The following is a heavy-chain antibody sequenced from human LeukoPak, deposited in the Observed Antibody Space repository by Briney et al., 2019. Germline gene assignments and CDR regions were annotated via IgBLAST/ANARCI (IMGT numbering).Heavy chain of an antibody. Sequence: GGSLRLSCAASGFTFSSYAMSWVRQAPGKGLEWASSISDSGDNTYYADSVKGRFTISRDNSKNTLYLQMNSLRAEDTAVYYCAKPLGGSSQSDAFDIWGQGTMVTVSS. CDR2: ISDSGDNT. V-gene: IGHV3-23*01. CDR1: GFTFSSYA. D-gene: IGHD1-26*01. CDR3: AKPLGGSSQSDAFDI. J-gene: IGHJ3*02.